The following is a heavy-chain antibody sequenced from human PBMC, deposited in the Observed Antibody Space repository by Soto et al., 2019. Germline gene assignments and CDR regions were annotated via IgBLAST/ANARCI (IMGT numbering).Heavy chain of an antibody. CDR2: ISGSGGST. J-gene: IGHJ6*02. CDR3: AKAIAVAAGIYSDYCMDV. D-gene: IGHD6-19*01. Sequence: EVQLLESGGGLVQPGGSLRLSCAASGFTFSSYAMSWVRQAPGKGLEWVSAISGSGGSTYYADSVKGRFTISRDNSKTTLYLPMNSLRAEDTAVYYCAKAIAVAAGIYSDYCMDVWGQGTTVTVSS. CDR1: GFTFSSYA. V-gene: IGHV3-23*01.